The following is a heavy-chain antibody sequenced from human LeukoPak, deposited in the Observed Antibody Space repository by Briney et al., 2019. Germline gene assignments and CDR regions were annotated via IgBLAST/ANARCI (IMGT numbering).Heavy chain of an antibody. J-gene: IGHJ6*03. CDR1: GFAFTTYT. CDR2: ISSSGTTI. V-gene: IGHV3-48*01. Sequence: GGSLRLSCAASGFAFTTYTMNWVRQAPGKGLEWVSYISSSGTTIYYADSVRGRFTIYRDNDKNSLYLQMNSLRAEDTAIYYCARDQGYYYYYMDVWGRGTTVTVSS. CDR3: ARDQGYYYYYMDV.